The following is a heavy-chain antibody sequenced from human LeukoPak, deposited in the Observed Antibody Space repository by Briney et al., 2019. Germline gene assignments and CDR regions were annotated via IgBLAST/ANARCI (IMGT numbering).Heavy chain of an antibody. J-gene: IGHJ5*02. CDR2: IKKDGSEK. Sequence: GGSLRLSCAASGFTFSSYWMSWVRQAPGKGLEWVANIKKDGSEKYYVDSVKGRFTISRDNAKNSLYLQMNSLRAEDTAVYYCAKDPRPTLLWFGELPNWFDPWGQGTLVTVSS. CDR1: GFTFSSYW. D-gene: IGHD3-10*01. CDR3: AKDPRPTLLWFGELPNWFDP. V-gene: IGHV3-7*03.